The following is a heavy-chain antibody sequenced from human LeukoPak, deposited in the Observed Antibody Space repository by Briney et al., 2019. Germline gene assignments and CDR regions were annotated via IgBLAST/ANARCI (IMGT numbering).Heavy chain of an antibody. J-gene: IGHJ5*01. CDR1: GYTFSDHD. V-gene: IGHV1-8*01. D-gene: IGHD4-17*01. CDR2: MNPNTGNT. Sequence: ASVRVSCTASGYTFSDHDVNWVRQAPGQGLEWMGWMNPNTGNTGYAQNLQGRVTMTRTNSITTAHMELSSLTSDDTAVYYCARGGGGEYLDWFDFWGQGTLVIVSS. CDR3: ARGGGGEYLDWFDF.